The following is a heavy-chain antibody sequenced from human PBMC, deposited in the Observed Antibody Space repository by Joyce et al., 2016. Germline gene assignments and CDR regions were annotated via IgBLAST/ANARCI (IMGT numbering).Heavy chain of an antibody. CDR2: SYWDDDK. J-gene: IGHJ4*02. CDR3: AHRPNSGYDPSAFDF. V-gene: IGHV2-5*02. CDR1: GFSLSTRGVG. D-gene: IGHD5-12*01. Sequence: QITLKESGPTLVKPTQTLTLTCAFSGFSLSTRGVGVGWIRQPPGKALEWLALSYWDDDKRYSPSLKSRLTITKDTSRNQVVLTMTNIDPVDTATYYCAHRPNSGYDPSAFDFWGQGTLVTVSS.